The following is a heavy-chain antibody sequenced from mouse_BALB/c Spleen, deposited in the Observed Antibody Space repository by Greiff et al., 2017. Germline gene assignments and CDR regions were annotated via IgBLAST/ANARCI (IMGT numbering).Heavy chain of an antibody. CDR1: GFTFTDYY. J-gene: IGHJ2*01. CDR3: ARDTLRLFDY. D-gene: IGHD1-2*01. CDR2: IRNKANGYTT. V-gene: IGHV7-3*02. Sequence: DVKLVESGGGLVQPGGSLRLSCATSGFTFTDYYMSWVRQPPGKALEWLGFIRNKANGYTTEYSASVKGRFTISRDNSQSILYLQMNTLRAEDSATYYCARDTLRLFDYWGQGTTLTVSS.